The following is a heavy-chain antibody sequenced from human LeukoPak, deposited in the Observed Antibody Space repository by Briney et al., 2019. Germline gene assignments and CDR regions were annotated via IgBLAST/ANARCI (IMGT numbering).Heavy chain of an antibody. CDR1: GFTFSTYS. Sequence: GALRLSCATSGFTFSTYSMNWVRQAPGKGLEWVSSISSSSLYIYYADSVKGRFTISRDNAKNSLYLQMNSLRAEDTALYYCARSRHYDSSGHFDYWGQGTLVTVSS. CDR3: ARSRHYDSSGHFDY. J-gene: IGHJ4*02. CDR2: ISSSSLYI. D-gene: IGHD3-22*01. V-gene: IGHV3-21*04.